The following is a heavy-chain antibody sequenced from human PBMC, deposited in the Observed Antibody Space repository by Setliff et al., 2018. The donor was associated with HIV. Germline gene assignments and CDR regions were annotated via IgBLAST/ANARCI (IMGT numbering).Heavy chain of an antibody. CDR1: GGSIRSSNYY. CDR3: ARGWVRSVVMVYYFDY. Sequence: SETLSLICTVSGGSIRSSNYYWGWIRQPPGKGLEWIGSIYYSGSTNYNPSLKSRVTISVDTSKNQFSLKLSSVTAADTAVYYCARGWVRSVVMVYYFDYWGQGTLVTVSS. J-gene: IGHJ4*02. D-gene: IGHD3-22*01. CDR2: IYYSGST. V-gene: IGHV4-39*07.